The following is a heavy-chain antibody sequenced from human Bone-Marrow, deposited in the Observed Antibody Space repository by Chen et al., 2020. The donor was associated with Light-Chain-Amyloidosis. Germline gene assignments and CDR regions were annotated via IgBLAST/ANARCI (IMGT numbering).Heavy chain of an antibody. D-gene: IGHD3-10*01. V-gene: IGHV1-69*06. CDR3: ARAEREHRGFRGGYYYSAMDV. CDR1: GGSFSSYV. Sequence: QVQLVQSGAEVKKPGSSVKVSCMVSGGSFSSYVISWVRQAPGQGLEWMGEIIPILDAEHYLQKFQCRVTITADNSTSTAYMELRNLRSEDSAVYFCARAEREHRGFRGGYYYSAMDVWGQGTPVTVSS. CDR2: IIPILDAE. J-gene: IGHJ6*02.